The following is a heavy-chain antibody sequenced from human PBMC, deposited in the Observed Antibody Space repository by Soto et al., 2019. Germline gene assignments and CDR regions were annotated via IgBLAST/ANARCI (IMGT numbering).Heavy chain of an antibody. D-gene: IGHD3-10*01. CDR2: IYYSGST. CDR1: GGSISSGGYS. Sequence: SETLSLTCAVSGGSISSGGYSWGWIRQPPGKGLEWIGSIYYSGSTYYNPSLKSRVTISVDTSKNQFSLKLSSVTAADTAVYYCARRVFLWFGEYARYNWFDPWGQGTLVTVSS. CDR3: ARRVFLWFGEYARYNWFDP. V-gene: IGHV4-39*01. J-gene: IGHJ5*02.